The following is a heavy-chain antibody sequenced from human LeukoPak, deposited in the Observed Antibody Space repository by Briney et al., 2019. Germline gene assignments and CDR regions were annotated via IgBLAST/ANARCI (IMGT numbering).Heavy chain of an antibody. CDR1: GFTFSSYG. D-gene: IGHD3-22*01. V-gene: IGHV3-30*03. CDR2: ISYDGCNK. CDR3: ARYYDSSGYSYFDY. Sequence: GGSLRLSCAASGFTFSSYGMHWVRQAPGKGLEWVAVISYDGCNKYYADSVKGRFTISRDNSKNTLYLQMNSLRAEDTAVYYCARYYDSSGYSYFDYWGQGTLVTVPS. J-gene: IGHJ4*02.